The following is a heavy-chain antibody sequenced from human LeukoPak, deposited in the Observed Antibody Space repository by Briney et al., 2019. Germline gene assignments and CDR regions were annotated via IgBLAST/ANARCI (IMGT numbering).Heavy chain of an antibody. CDR3: AKSRGSYTSYYFDY. V-gene: IGHV3-23*01. Sequence: GRSLRLSCISSGFTFSDYAMSWFRQAPGKGLEWVSAISGSGGSTYYADSVKGRFTISRDNSKNTLYLQMNSLRAEDTAVYYCAKSRGSYTSYYFDYWGQGTLVTVSS. CDR1: GFTFSDYA. J-gene: IGHJ4*02. CDR2: ISGSGGST. D-gene: IGHD1-26*01.